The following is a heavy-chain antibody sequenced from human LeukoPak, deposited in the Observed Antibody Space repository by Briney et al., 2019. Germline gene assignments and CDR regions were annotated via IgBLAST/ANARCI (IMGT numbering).Heavy chain of an antibody. CDR3: ARYIVVVASVDY. CDR1: GGSISSSSYY. V-gene: IGHV4-39*07. Sequence: SETLSLTCTVSGGSISSSSYYWGWIRQPPGKGLEWIGSIYYSGSTYYNPSLKSRVTISVDTSKNQFSLKLSSVTAADTAVYYCARYIVVVASVDYWGQGTLVTVSS. D-gene: IGHD2-15*01. CDR2: IYYSGST. J-gene: IGHJ4*02.